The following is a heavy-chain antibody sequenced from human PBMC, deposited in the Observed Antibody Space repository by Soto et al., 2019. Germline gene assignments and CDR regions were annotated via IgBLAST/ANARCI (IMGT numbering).Heavy chain of an antibody. CDR1: VGTFSIYA. CDR3: ARAPXPIVVVPAAMGLWYFDL. D-gene: IGHD2-2*01. Sequence: SAVKVPCKACVGTFSIYAISWVVQTPGQGLEGMGGIIPIFGTANYAQKFQGRVTITADESTNTAYMELSSLRSEDTAVYYCARAPXPIVVVPAAMGLWYFDLWGRGTLVTVSS. V-gene: IGHV1-69*13. CDR2: IIPIFGTA. J-gene: IGHJ2*01.